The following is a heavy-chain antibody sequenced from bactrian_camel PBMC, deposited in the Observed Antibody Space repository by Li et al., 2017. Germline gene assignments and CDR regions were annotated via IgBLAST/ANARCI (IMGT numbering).Heavy chain of an antibody. CDR1: GFTFSSYD. CDR2: ISVVAPFI. D-gene: IGHD6*01. Sequence: DVQLVESGGGSVQAGGSLRLSRAASGFTFSSYDMSWVRQAPGKEREGVAGISVVAPFIGYSDSVKDRFIISRDNAGTVYLQMNSLKPEDTAMYYCAASKVVAGLPTLSEDLFRYWGQGTQVTVS. CDR3: AASKVVAGLPTLSEDLFRY. V-gene: IGHV3S40*01. J-gene: IGHJ4*01.